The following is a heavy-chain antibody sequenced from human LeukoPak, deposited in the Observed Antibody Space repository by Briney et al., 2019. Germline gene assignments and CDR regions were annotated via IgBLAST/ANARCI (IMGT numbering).Heavy chain of an antibody. J-gene: IGHJ4*02. CDR3: ARTPYVSPFFDS. V-gene: IGHV4-4*07. CDR1: GGSISTYF. CDR2: IYTSGNT. Sequence: PSETLSLTCTVSGGSISTYFWNWVRQPAGKGLEWIGRIYTSGNTNYNPPLKNRVTVSLDTSQNQFSLKLTSVTAADTAMYYCARTPYVSPFFDSWGQGTLVTVSS. D-gene: IGHD3-16*01.